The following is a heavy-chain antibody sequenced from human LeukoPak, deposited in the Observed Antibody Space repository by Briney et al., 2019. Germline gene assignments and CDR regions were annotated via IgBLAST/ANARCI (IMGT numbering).Heavy chain of an antibody. CDR2: ISSGSSYI. V-gene: IGHV3-21*01. D-gene: IGHD3-3*01. CDR1: GFTFSSYS. CDR3: ARDYDFWSGYPWRDYYYYGMDV. Sequence: GGSLRLSCAASGFTFSSYSMNWVRQAPGKGLEWVSSISSGSSYIYYADSVKGRFTISRDNAKNSLYLQMNSLRAEDTAVYYCARDYDFWSGYPWRDYYYYGMDVWGQGTTVTVSS. J-gene: IGHJ6*02.